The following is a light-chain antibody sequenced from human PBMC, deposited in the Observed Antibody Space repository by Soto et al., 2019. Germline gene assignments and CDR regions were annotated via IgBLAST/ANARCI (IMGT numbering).Light chain of an antibody. V-gene: IGKV3-20*01. CDR2: GAS. Sequence: IVWTQSPGTLSLSPGERATFSCRASQSVSSSYLAWYQQKPGQAPRLLIYGASSRATGIPARFSGSGSGTDFTLTISRLEPEDFAVYYCQQYGSSPPTFGQGTKVDIK. CDR1: QSVSSSY. J-gene: IGKJ1*01. CDR3: QQYGSSPPT.